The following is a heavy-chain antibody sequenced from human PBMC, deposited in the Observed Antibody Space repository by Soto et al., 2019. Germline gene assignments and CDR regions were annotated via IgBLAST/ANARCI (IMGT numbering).Heavy chain of an antibody. CDR1: GGSISSSNW. CDR2: IYHSGST. Sequence: ASETLSLTCAVSGGSISSSNWWSWVRQPPGKGLEWIGEIYHSGSTNYNPSLKSRVTISVDTSKNQFSLKLSSVTAADTAVYYCARHGYCSSTSCRTTNWFDPWGQGTLVTVSS. CDR3: ARHGYCSSTSCRTTNWFDP. J-gene: IGHJ5*02. V-gene: IGHV4-4*02. D-gene: IGHD2-2*01.